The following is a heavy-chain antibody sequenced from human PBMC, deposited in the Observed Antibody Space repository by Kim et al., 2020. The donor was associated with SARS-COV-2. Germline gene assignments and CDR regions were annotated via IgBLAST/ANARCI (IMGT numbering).Heavy chain of an antibody. CDR2: ISSSSSTI. V-gene: IGHV3-48*02. J-gene: IGHJ5*02. D-gene: IGHD3-10*01. CDR1: GFTFSSYS. CDR3: ARDSIITMVRGVIMGPPAFDP. Sequence: GGSLRLSCAASGFTFSSYSMNWVRQAPGKGLEWVSYISSSSSTIYYADSVKGRFTISRDNAKNSLYLQMNSLRDEDTAVYYCARDSIITMVRGVIMGPPAFDPWGQGTLVTVSS.